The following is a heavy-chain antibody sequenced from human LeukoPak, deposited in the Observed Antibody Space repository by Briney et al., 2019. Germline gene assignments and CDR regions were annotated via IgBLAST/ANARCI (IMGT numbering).Heavy chain of an antibody. J-gene: IGHJ4*02. CDR1: GFTFSSHG. V-gene: IGHV3-23*01. CDR3: AKDRNYYDSSGYYYGDY. D-gene: IGHD3-22*01. Sequence: PEGSLRLSCAASGFTFSSHGMSWVRQAPGKGLEWVSAISGGGGSTYYADSVKGRFTISRDNSKNTLYLQMNSLRAEDTAVYYCAKDRNYYDSSGYYYGDYWGQGTLVTVSS. CDR2: ISGGGGST.